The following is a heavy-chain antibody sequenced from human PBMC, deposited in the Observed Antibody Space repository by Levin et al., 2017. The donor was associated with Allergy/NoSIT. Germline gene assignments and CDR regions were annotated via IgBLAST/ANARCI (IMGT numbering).Heavy chain of an antibody. D-gene: IGHD3-22*01. V-gene: IGHV4-31*03. J-gene: IGHJ3*02. CDR3: ARVQHYYDSSGYGGGDAFDI. CDR2: IYYSGST. CDR1: GGSISSGGYY. Sequence: SETLSLTCTVSGGSISSGGYYWSWIRQHPGKGLEWIGYIYYSGSTYYNPSLKSRVTISVDTSKNQFSLKLSSVTAADTAVYYCARVQHYYDSSGYGGGDAFDIWGQGTMVTVSS.